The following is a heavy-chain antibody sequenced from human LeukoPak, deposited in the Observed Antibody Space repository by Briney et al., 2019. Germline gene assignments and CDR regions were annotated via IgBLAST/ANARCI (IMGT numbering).Heavy chain of an antibody. Sequence: GSLRLSCAASGFPFSNYAMTWVRQAPGRGLEWVSVISGGGTATYYADSVKGRLTISRDNSKNTLHLQMNSLRADDTAIYYCVKGGRTNSPLDYWGQGTLVTVSS. V-gene: IGHV3-23*01. CDR2: ISGGGTAT. CDR1: GFPFSNYA. J-gene: IGHJ4*02. D-gene: IGHD1-14*01. CDR3: VKGGRTNSPLDY.